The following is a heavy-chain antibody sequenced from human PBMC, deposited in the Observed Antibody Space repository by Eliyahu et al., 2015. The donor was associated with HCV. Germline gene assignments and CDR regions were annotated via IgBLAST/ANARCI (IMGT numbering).Heavy chain of an antibody. V-gene: IGHV1-46*01. CDR3: ARDQDGRDGGYSYGYFDH. Sequence: QVQLVQSGAEVKKPGASVKVSCKASGYTFTTYYTHWVRQAPGQGPEWMGIINPTGSRTTYAQKFQGRVTMTRDTSTSTVYMELTNLRSEDTAVYYCARDQDGRDGGYSYGYFDHWGQGSLVTVSS. J-gene: IGHJ4*02. CDR2: INPTGSRT. CDR1: GYTFTTYY. D-gene: IGHD5-18*01.